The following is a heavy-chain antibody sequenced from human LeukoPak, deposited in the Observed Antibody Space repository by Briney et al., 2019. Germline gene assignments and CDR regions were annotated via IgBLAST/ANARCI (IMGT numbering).Heavy chain of an antibody. J-gene: IGHJ4*02. CDR2: ISAYNGNT. Sequence: ASVKVSCKASGYTFTSYGISWVRQAPGQGLEWMGWISAYNGNTNYAQKLQGRVTMTTDTSTSTAYMELRSLRSDDTAVYYCASQGGGHYYDSSGYFNWGQGTLVTVSS. CDR1: GYTFTSYG. D-gene: IGHD3-22*01. V-gene: IGHV1-18*01. CDR3: ASQGGGHYYDSSGYFN.